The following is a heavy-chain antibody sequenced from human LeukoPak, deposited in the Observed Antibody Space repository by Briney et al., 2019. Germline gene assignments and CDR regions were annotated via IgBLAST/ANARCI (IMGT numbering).Heavy chain of an antibody. Sequence: GGSLRLSCTASGFTFGDYAMSWFRQAPGKGLEWVGFIRSKAYGGTTEYAASVKGRFTISRDDSKSIAYLQMNSLKTEDTAVYYCTRDPSRPAAIPFDYWGQGTLVIVSS. J-gene: IGHJ4*02. D-gene: IGHD2-2*01. V-gene: IGHV3-49*03. CDR1: GFTFGDYA. CDR3: TRDPSRPAAIPFDY. CDR2: IRSKAYGGTT.